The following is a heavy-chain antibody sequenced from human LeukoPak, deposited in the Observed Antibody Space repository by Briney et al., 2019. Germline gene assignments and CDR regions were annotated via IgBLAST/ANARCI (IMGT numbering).Heavy chain of an antibody. CDR2: IYSAGRT. J-gene: IGHJ4*02. D-gene: IGHD3-10*01. Sequence: PGGALRLSCAASGFTVSNNYMSWVRPPPGKGLEWVSLIYSAGRTFYANSVKGRFTISRDNSKNTLYLQMISLRAEDTAIYYCAGGHEALGYWGQGTLVAVSS. V-gene: IGHV3-53*01. CDR1: GFTVSNNY. CDR3: AGGHEALGY.